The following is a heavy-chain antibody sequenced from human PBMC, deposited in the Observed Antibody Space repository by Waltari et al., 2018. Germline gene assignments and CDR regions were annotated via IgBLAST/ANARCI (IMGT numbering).Heavy chain of an antibody. J-gene: IGHJ4*02. Sequence: QVQLQESGPGLVKPSETLSLTCAVSGYSISSGYYGGWVRQPPGKGLEWIGSIHHSGNTYYNPSLKSRVTISVDTSKNQFSLKLSSVTAADTAMYFCVGDYEGVINYLDFWGQGTLVSVSS. D-gene: IGHD3-22*01. V-gene: IGHV4-38-2*02. CDR1: GYSISSGYY. CDR3: VGDYEGVINYLDF. CDR2: IHHSGNT.